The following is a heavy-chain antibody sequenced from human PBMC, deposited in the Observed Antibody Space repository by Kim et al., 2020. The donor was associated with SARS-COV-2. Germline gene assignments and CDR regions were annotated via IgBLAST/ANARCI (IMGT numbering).Heavy chain of an antibody. J-gene: IGHJ5*02. D-gene: IGHD3-10*01. CDR3: ARLFGVRGVMKNWFDP. Sequence: SETLSLTCTVSGGSISSGGYYWSWIRQHPGKGLEWIGYIYYSGSTYYNPSLKSRVTISVDTSKNQFSLKLSSVTAADTAVYYCARLFGVRGVMKNWFDPWGQGTLVTVSS. V-gene: IGHV4-31*03. CDR2: IYYSGST. CDR1: GGSISSGGYY.